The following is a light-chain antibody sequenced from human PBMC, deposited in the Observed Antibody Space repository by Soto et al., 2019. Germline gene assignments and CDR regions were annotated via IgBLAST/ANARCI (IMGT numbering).Light chain of an antibody. V-gene: IGKV1-39*01. J-gene: IGKJ3*01. CDR1: QKISTY. Sequence: DIQMTQSPSSLSASVGDRVTITCRASQKISTYLTWYQLKPGKAPSLLIYAASTFQRGVPSRFSGIGSGTDFTLTIGSLQPEDFATYYCQQSYSIPFTFGPGTKVDL. CDR3: QQSYSIPFT. CDR2: AAS.